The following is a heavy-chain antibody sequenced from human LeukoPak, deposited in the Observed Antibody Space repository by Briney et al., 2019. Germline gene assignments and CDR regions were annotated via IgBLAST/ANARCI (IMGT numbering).Heavy chain of an antibody. Sequence: PSETLSLTCTVSGGSISSSSYYWGWIRQPPGKGLEWIGSIYYSGSTYYNPSLKSRATISVDTSKNQFSLKLSSVAAADTAVYYCARDCGSGPSYYFDYWGQGTLVTVSS. CDR2: IYYSGST. V-gene: IGHV4-39*07. D-gene: IGHD6-19*01. J-gene: IGHJ4*02. CDR3: ARDCGSGPSYYFDY. CDR1: GGSISSSSYY.